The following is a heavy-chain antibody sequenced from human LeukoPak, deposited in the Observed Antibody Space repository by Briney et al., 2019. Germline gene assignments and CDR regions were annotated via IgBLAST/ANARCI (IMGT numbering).Heavy chain of an antibody. CDR1: GGSISSSSYY. V-gene: IGHV4-39*07. CDR2: IYHSGST. Sequence: KPSETLSPTCTVSGGSISSSSYYWGWIRQPPGKGLEWIGSIYHSGSTYYNPSLKSRVTISKGTSNNQFSLKLTSVTAADTAIYYCATDSAALRIQPSLPPRDYWGQGTLVTVSS. J-gene: IGHJ4*02. CDR3: ATDSAALRIQPSLPPRDY. D-gene: IGHD5-18*01.